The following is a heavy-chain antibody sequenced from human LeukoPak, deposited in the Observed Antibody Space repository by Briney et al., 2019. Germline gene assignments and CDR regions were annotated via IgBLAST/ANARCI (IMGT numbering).Heavy chain of an antibody. CDR1: GFTFSSYA. J-gene: IGHJ4*02. V-gene: IGHV3-23*01. D-gene: IGHD2-2*01. CDR3: AKDSRKYCSTTSCYGGTNFDY. CDR2: ISGSGGST. Sequence: GGSLRLSCAASGFTFSSYAMSWVRQAPGKGLEWVSAISGSGGSTYYADSVKGRITVSRDNSKNTLYLQMNSLRPEDTAVYYCAKDSRKYCSTTSCYGGTNFDYWGQGTLVTVSS.